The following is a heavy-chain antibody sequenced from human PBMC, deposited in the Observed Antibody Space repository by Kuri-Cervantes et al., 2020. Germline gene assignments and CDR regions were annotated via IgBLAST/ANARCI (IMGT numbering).Heavy chain of an antibody. Sequence: SVKVSCKASGGTFSSYTISWVRQAPGQGLEWMGRIIPILGIANYAQKFQGRVTITADKSTSTAYMELSRLRSDDTAVYYCARDPFDDSSHTMGGYWGQGTLVTVSS. D-gene: IGHD3-22*01. CDR2: IIPILGIA. V-gene: IGHV1-69*04. CDR1: GGTFSSYT. CDR3: ARDPFDDSSHTMGGY. J-gene: IGHJ4*02.